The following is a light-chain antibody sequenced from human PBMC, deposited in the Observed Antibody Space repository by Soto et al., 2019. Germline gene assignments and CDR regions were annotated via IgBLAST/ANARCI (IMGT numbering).Light chain of an antibody. V-gene: IGLV2-14*01. CDR2: DVS. CDR1: SSDIGRYNY. CDR3: SSYISSSTYV. Sequence: QSALTQPASVSGSPGQSITISCIGTSSDIGRYNYVSWYQQYPGKDPKFMIYDVSNRPSGVSNRFSGSKSGNTASLTISGLQAEDEADYYCSSYISSSTYVFGTGTKVTVL. J-gene: IGLJ1*01.